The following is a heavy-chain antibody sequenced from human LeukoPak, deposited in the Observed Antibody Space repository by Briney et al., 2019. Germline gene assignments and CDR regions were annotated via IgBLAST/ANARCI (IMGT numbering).Heavy chain of an antibody. J-gene: IGHJ4*02. CDR1: GGSISSGAYY. CDR2: IYYGGNS. CDR3: ARAGGFGELKDFDY. D-gene: IGHD3-10*01. V-gene: IGHV4-31*03. Sequence: SQTPSLTCSVSGGSISSGAYYWSWIRQHPGKGLEWNGNIYYGGNSYYNPSLKSRVTISVDTSKNQFSLKLSSVTAADTAVYYCARAGGFGELKDFDYWGQGTLVTVSS.